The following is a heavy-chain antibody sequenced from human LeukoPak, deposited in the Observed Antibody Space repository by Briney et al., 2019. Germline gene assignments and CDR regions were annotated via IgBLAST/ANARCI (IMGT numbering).Heavy chain of an antibody. Sequence: GGSLRLSCAASGFTFNNYAMSWVRQAPGKGLEWVSVISVSGGGTYYADSVKGRFTISRDNSRNTLYLQMNSLRVEDTAVYYCAKTTGNIVGAYFDYWGQGTLVTVSS. D-gene: IGHD1-26*01. CDR3: AKTTGNIVGAYFDY. CDR1: GFTFNNYA. CDR2: ISVSGGGT. V-gene: IGHV3-23*01. J-gene: IGHJ4*02.